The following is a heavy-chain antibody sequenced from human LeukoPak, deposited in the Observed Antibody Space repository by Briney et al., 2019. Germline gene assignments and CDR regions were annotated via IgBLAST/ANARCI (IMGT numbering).Heavy chain of an antibody. CDR1: GGSISSYY. D-gene: IGHD3-10*01. CDR2: LYYSGST. CDR3: ARWEVRLNAFEM. V-gene: IGHV4-59*01. J-gene: IGHJ3*02. Sequence: PSETLSLTCTVSGGSISSYYWNWIRQPPGKGLEWIGYLYYSGSTNYNPSLKSRVTISVDTSKNQLSLKLGSVTAADTAVYYCARWEVRLNAFEMWGQGTMVTVSS.